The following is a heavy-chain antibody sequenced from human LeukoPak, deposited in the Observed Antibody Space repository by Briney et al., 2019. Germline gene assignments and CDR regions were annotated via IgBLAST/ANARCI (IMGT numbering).Heavy chain of an antibody. CDR3: AKWGDYDILTGYYDPDY. Sequence: GGSLSLYCAASGFTVTNYAMYWVRQAPGKGLEWVSAISGRDDSTYYADSVKGRFTISRDTSKNTLFLQMNSLRAEDTAVYYCAKWGDYDILTGYYDPDYWGQGTLVTVSS. D-gene: IGHD3-9*01. J-gene: IGHJ4*02. V-gene: IGHV3-23*01. CDR2: ISGRDDST. CDR1: GFTVTNYA.